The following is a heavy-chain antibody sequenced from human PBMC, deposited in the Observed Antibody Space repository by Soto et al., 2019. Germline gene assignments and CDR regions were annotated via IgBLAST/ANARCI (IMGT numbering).Heavy chain of an antibody. Sequence: SETLSLTCAVYGGSFSGYYWSWIRQPPGKGLEWIGEINHSGSTNYNPSLKSRVTISVDTSKNQFSLKLSSVTAADTAVYYCARGWGLYRPYYMDVWGKGTTVTVSS. CDR2: INHSGST. V-gene: IGHV4-34*01. CDR1: GGSFSGYY. CDR3: ARGWGLYRPYYMDV. J-gene: IGHJ6*03. D-gene: IGHD2-2*02.